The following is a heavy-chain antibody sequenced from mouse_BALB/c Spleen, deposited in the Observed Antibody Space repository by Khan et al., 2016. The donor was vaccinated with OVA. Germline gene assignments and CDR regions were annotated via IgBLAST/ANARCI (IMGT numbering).Heavy chain of an antibody. J-gene: IGHJ4*01. CDR3: ASNEMQYYGTGAMDN. Sequence: EVQLQQSGAELVKPGASVKLSCSTSGFNFKDTYIHWVKPRPEQGLEWIGRIDLPTVHTKYRPRFQGKATITADTTSNTAFLHLSSLTSEDTAVYYGASNEMQYYGTGAMDNWGQGTSVTVSS. CDR1: GFNFKDTY. CDR2: IDLPTVHT. V-gene: IGHV14-3*02. D-gene: IGHD1-2*01.